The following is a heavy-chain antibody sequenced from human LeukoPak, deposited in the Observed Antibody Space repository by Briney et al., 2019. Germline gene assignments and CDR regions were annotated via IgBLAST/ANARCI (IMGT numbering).Heavy chain of an antibody. D-gene: IGHD3-10*01. CDR1: GGSISSYY. V-gene: IGHV4-59*08. J-gene: IGHJ5*02. CDR2: IYYSGRT. Sequence: SETLSLTCTVSGGSISSYYWSWIRQPPGKGLEWIGYIYYSGRTNYNPSLKSRVTISVDTSKNQFSLKLSSVTAADTAVYYCAVTDYYGSFGWFDPWGQGTLVTVSS. CDR3: AVTDYYGSFGWFDP.